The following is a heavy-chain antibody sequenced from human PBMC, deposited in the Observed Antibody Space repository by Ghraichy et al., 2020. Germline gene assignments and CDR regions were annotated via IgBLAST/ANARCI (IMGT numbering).Heavy chain of an antibody. Sequence: SETLSLTCTVSGGSISSSGFYWGWIRQPPEKGLEWIGTIYYSGSTYYNPSLKSRITISVDTSKNEFSLQLSSVTSADTALYYCASDACGKDCPLRQSIDYLGQGTLVTVSS. CDR1: GGSISSSGFY. V-gene: IGHV4-39*07. J-gene: IGHJ4*02. CDR3: ASDACGKDCPLRQSIDY. CDR2: IYYSGST. D-gene: IGHD2-21*02.